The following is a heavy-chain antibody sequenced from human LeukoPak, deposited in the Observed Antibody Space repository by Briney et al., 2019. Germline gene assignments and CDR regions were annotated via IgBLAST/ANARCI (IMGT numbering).Heavy chain of an antibody. CDR2: INPNSGGT. CDR3: ARLGVRDSSGYYLFDY. Sequence: ASVKVSCKASRYTFTGYYMHWVRQAPGQGLEWMGRINPNSGGTNYAQKFQGRVTMTRDTPISTAYMELSRLRSDDTAVYYCARLGVRDSSGYYLFDYWGRGTLLTVSS. V-gene: IGHV1-2*06. J-gene: IGHJ4*02. D-gene: IGHD3-22*01. CDR1: RYTFTGYY.